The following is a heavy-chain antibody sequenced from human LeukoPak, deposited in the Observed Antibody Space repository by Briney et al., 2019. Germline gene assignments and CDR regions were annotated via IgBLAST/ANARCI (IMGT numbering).Heavy chain of an antibody. D-gene: IGHD4-17*01. CDR3: ARDYSGAAPFDY. CDR2: LNPSGGST. V-gene: IGHV1-46*01. J-gene: IGHJ4*02. CDR1: GYTFTRYY. Sequence: ASVKVSCKASGYTFTRYYMHWVRQAPGQGLEWMGILNPSGGSTSYAQKFQGRVTMTRDTSTSTVYMELSSLRSEDTSVYYCARDYSGAAPFDYWGQGTLVTVSS.